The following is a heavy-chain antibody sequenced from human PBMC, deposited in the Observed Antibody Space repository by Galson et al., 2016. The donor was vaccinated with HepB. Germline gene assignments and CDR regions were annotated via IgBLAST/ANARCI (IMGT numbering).Heavy chain of an antibody. CDR3: ARGWYSNSSPCFDY. D-gene: IGHD6-6*01. V-gene: IGHV3-48*02. CDR2: ISSGSSTI. J-gene: IGHJ4*02. Sequence: SLRLSCAASGFTFSTYSMNWVRQAPGKGLEWVSYISSGSSTIYYADSVKGRFTISRGNAKNSLYLQMNSLRDEDTAVYYCARGWYSNSSPCFDYWGQGTLVTVSS. CDR1: GFTFSTYS.